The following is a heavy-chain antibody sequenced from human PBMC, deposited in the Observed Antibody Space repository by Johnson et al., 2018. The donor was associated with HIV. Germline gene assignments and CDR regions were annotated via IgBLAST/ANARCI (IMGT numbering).Heavy chain of an antibody. CDR3: AKDRLAMGILDI. D-gene: IGHD5-18*01. J-gene: IGHJ3*02. V-gene: IGHV3-23*04. CDR2: LSNTGLNT. Sequence: VQLVESGGGLLPPGGSLKLSCAASGFTFSDYAMAWVRQAPGKGLQWLAELSNTGLNTYYADSVRGRFTISRDNSKNMLYLQVNSLRAEDTALYYCAKDRLAMGILDIWGQGTVVIVSA. CDR1: GFTFSDYA.